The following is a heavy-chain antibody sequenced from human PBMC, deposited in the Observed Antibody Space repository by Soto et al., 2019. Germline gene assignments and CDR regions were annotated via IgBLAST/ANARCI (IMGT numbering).Heavy chain of an antibody. Sequence: GGSLRLSCSASGFTFSMFSMHWVRQAPGKGLEYVSGISSNGDSTYYADPVKGRFTISRDNSKNTLYLQMSSLRAVDTAVYYCVHPRSTVQIPPTWGQGTLVTVSS. D-gene: IGHD4-17*01. J-gene: IGHJ5*02. CDR1: GFTFSMFS. CDR3: VHPRSTVQIPPT. V-gene: IGHV3-64D*06. CDR2: ISSNGDST.